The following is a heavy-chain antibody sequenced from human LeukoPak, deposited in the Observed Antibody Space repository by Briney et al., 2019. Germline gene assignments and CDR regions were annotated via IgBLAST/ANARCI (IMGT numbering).Heavy chain of an antibody. D-gene: IGHD6-19*01. CDR2: ISGSGSST. CDR1: GFTLSSYA. Sequence: GGSLRLSCAASGFTLSSYAMSWVRQAPGKGLEWVSAISGSGSSTYYADSVKGRFTISRDNARNTLYLQMKGLRAEDTAVYYCARAGFLGPVTAYLDYWGQGTPVTVSS. J-gene: IGHJ4*02. CDR3: ARAGFLGPVTAYLDY. V-gene: IGHV3-23*01.